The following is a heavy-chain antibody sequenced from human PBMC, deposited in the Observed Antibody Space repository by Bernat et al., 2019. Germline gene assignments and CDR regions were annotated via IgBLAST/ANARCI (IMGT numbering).Heavy chain of an antibody. CDR3: ARDRRRRGRLDL. Sequence: EVQLVESGGGLVQPGGSLRLSCVASGFTFSSYSMNWVRQAPGEGLEWVSYISSSSSTIYYADSVKGRFTISRDNAKNSLYLQMYSLRGEDTAVYYWARDRRRRGRLDLWGRGTLVSVSS. V-gene: IGHV3-48*01. CDR2: ISSSSSTI. CDR1: GFTFSSYS. D-gene: IGHD6-25*01. J-gene: IGHJ2*01.